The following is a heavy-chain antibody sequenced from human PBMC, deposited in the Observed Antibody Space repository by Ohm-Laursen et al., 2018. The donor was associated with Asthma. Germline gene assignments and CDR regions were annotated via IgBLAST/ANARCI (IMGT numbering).Heavy chain of an antibody. CDR2: ISTASTFI. D-gene: IGHD5-12*01. J-gene: IGHJ6*02. Sequence: SLRLSCSASGYTFSRYSIHWVRQFPGKGLEWVASISTASTFIYYADSVRGRFTTSRDNAKNSVYLQMNSLRAEDTAVYYCARDAGLPLGHYHYGMDVWGQGTTVTV. V-gene: IGHV3-21*01. CDR1: GYTFSRYS. CDR3: ARDAGLPLGHYHYGMDV.